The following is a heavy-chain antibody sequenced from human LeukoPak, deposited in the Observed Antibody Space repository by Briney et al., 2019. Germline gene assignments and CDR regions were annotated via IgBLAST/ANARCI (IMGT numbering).Heavy chain of an antibody. V-gene: IGHV3-23*01. CDR1: GFTFSNYA. CDR2: ISDSGTST. D-gene: IGHD6-13*01. J-gene: IGHJ4*02. Sequence: GGSLRLSSAASGFTFSNYALTWVRQAPGKGLEWVSGISDSGTSTYYADSVKGRFTISRDNSRNTLYLQMNSLRAEDTAVYYCAIGSRLRPFDYWGQRTLVTVSS. CDR3: AIGSRLRPFDY.